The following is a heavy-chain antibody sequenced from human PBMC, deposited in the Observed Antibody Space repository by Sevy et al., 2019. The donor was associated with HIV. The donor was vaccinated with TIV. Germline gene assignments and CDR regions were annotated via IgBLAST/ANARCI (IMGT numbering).Heavy chain of an antibody. CDR1: GFTSSDYT. CDR2: ISYDGSRT. Sequence: GGSLRLSCAASGFTSSDYTIHWVRQAPGKGLEWVAVISYDGSRTSYADSVKGRFTISRDNSKNTLFLQMNSLRAADTAVYYCTRVRGLLGWFDSWGQGTLVTVSS. J-gene: IGHJ5*01. V-gene: IGHV3-30*04. D-gene: IGHD3-10*01. CDR3: TRVRGLLGWFDS.